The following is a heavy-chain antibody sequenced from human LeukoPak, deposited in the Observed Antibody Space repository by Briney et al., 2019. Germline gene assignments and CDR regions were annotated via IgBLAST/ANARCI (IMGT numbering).Heavy chain of an antibody. D-gene: IGHD5-12*01. V-gene: IGHV1-8*01. CDR3: ARSPKGELRDSGYDHGFDY. CDR1: GSTFTSYD. J-gene: IGHJ4*02. CDR2: MNPNSGNT. Sequence: ASVKVSCKASGSTFTSYDINWGRQGTGQGLELMGWMNPNSGNTGYAQKFQGRVTMTRNTSISTAYMELSSLRSEDTAVYYCARSPKGELRDSGYDHGFDYWGQGTLVTVSS.